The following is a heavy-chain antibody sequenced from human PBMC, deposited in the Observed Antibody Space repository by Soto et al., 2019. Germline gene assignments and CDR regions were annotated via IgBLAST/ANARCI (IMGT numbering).Heavy chain of an antibody. V-gene: IGHV3-33*01. Sequence: QVQLVESGGGVVQPGRSLRLSCAASGFTFSNYGIHWVRLAPGKGLEWLAVIYYDETNKYYADSVKGRFTISRDNSKNTLFLQMNSLRAEDTAVYYCARDSIELATDFDYWGQGTLVTVSS. D-gene: IGHD1-1*01. CDR1: GFTFSNYG. CDR2: IYYDETNK. J-gene: IGHJ4*02. CDR3: ARDSIELATDFDY.